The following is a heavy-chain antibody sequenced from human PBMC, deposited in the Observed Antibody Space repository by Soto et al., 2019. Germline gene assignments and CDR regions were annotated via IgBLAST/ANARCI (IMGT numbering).Heavy chain of an antibody. J-gene: IGHJ4*02. CDR1: GGSMSSYY. CDR2: VHSSGNS. D-gene: IGHD2-15*01. Sequence: SETLSLTCTVSGGSMSSYYWSWIRQPPGKGLEWIGYVHSSGNSNYNPSLKSRVTASADTSKNRFSLRLNSVTAADTAVYYCARGGGLTPNFDYWGQGTLVTVSS. CDR3: ARGGGLTPNFDY. V-gene: IGHV4-59*01.